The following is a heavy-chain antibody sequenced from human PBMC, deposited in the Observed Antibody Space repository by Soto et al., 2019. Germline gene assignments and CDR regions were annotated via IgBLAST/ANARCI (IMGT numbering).Heavy chain of an antibody. CDR2: ISYDGRNK. CDR1: GFTFSNYA. D-gene: IGHD3-10*01. Sequence: PVGSLRLSCAASGFTFSNYAMHWARQAPGKGLEWVAVISYDGRNKYYADSVKGRFTISRDNSKNTLYLQVNSLRADDTAVYYCARNGSGNYYHFDYWGQGTLVTVSS. J-gene: IGHJ4*02. CDR3: ARNGSGNYYHFDY. V-gene: IGHV3-30*04.